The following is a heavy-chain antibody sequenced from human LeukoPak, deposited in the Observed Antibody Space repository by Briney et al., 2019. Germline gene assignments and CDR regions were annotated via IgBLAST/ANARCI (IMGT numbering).Heavy chain of an antibody. V-gene: IGHV3-23*01. CDR3: ARGGGLLWLGGSPNCFDT. Sequence: GGSLRLSCTASGSTFSSYAMSWVRQAPGKGLEYVSTISAGGGSTFYADSMKGRSAISRDNSRNTVYLQMNSLRVEDTAVYYCARGGGLLWLGGSPNCFDTWGRGTLVTVSS. CDR2: ISAGGGST. D-gene: IGHD3-10*01. J-gene: IGHJ5*02. CDR1: GSTFSSYA.